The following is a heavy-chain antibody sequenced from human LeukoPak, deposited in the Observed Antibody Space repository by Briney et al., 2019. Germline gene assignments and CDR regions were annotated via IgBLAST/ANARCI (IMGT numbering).Heavy chain of an antibody. J-gene: IGHJ5*02. CDR3: ARDGYSDGNQNWFDP. CDR1: GGTFSSYA. Sequence: ASVKVSCKASGGTFSSYAISWVRQAPGQGLEWMGGIIPIFGTANYAQKFQGRVTITADKSTSTAYMELSSLRSEDTAVYYCARDGYSDGNQNWFDPWGQGTLVTASS. V-gene: IGHV1-69*06. CDR2: IIPIFGTA. D-gene: IGHD5-18*01.